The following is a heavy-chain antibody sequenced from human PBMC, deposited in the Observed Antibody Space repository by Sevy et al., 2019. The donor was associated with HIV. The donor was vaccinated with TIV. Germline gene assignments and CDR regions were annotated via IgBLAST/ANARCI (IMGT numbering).Heavy chain of an antibody. CDR2: INTSGST. D-gene: IGHD7-27*01. V-gene: IGHV4-4*07. Sequence: SETLSLTCTVSGDSFSSYFWAWIRQPAGKGLEWIGRINTSGSTNYNPSLKRRVTMSVDTWKRQFSLKVTSLTAADTAIYFCARSNWVTATNGFSKSYYFDYWGQGSLVTVSS. J-gene: IGHJ4*02. CDR1: GDSFSSYF. CDR3: ARSNWVTATNGFSKSYYFDY.